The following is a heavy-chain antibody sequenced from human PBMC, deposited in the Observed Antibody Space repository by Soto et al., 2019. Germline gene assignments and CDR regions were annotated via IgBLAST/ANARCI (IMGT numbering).Heavy chain of an antibody. D-gene: IGHD4-17*01. CDR3: ARGGRYGGNSPGYFDL. Sequence: QVQLVESGGGVGQPGRSLRLSCVASGFTFSNYGMHWVRQAPGKGLEWVAFIWYDGSNKYYGDSVKGRFTFSRDNSKNKMYLHLNSLRAEDTAVYYCARGGRYGGNSPGYFDLWGRGTLVTVSS. CDR2: IWYDGSNK. J-gene: IGHJ2*01. CDR1: GFTFSNYG. V-gene: IGHV3-33*01.